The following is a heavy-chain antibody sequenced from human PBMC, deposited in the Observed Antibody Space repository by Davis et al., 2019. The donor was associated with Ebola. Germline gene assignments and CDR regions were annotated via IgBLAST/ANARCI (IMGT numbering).Heavy chain of an antibody. J-gene: IGHJ5*02. V-gene: IGHV3-53*01. CDR3: ARDRGFNWFDP. CDR1: GFTVSSNY. CDR2: IYSGGST. Sequence: GESLKISCAASGFTVSSNYMSWVRQAPGKGLEWVSVIYSGGSTYYADSVKGRFTISRDNAKNSLYLQMNSLRAEDTAAYYCARDRGFNWFDPWGQGTLVTVSS.